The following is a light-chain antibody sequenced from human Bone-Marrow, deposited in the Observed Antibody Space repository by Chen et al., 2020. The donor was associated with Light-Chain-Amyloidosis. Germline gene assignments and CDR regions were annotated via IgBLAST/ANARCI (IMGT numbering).Light chain of an antibody. CDR1: QSISNW. CDR2: KAT. J-gene: IGKJ4*01. CDR3: QQYYSYPLT. V-gene: IGKV1-5*03. Sequence: DILMTQSPSTLSASVGDRVTITCRASQSISNWLAWFQQKPGKAPKLLIYKATSLQSEVPSSFSGSGFGTEFTLTISSLQPDDFATYYCQQYYSYPLTFGGGTKVEVK.